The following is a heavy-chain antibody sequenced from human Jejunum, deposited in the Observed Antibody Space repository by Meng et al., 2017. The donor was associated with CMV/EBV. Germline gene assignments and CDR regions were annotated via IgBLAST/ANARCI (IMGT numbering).Heavy chain of an antibody. V-gene: IGHV1-18*01. CDR3: ARRNHYDSSGYYRYYFDY. CDR1: TSYG. J-gene: IGHJ4*02. Sequence: TSYGISWVRQAPGRGLEWMGWISVYNGNTHYAQKLQGRVTMTTDTSTSTAYMELRSLRSDDTAVYYCARRNHYDSSGYYRYYFDYWGQGTLVTVSS. D-gene: IGHD3-22*01. CDR2: ISVYNGNT.